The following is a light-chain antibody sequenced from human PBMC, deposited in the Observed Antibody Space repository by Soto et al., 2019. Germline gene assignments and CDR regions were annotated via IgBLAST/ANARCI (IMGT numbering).Light chain of an antibody. CDR1: SSDVGGYEY. CDR2: DVS. V-gene: IGLV2-14*03. J-gene: IGLJ1*01. CDR3: SSYTSSSIYV. Sequence: QSVLTQPASVSGSPGQSITISCTGTSSDVGGYEYVSRYQQHPGKAPKLLIFDVSNRPSGVSDRFSGSKSGNTASLTISGLQAEDEAEYHCSSYTSSSIYVFGTGTKVTVL.